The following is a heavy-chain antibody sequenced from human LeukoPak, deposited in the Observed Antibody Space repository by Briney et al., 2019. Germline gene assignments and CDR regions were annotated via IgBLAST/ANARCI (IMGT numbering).Heavy chain of an antibody. CDR2: ISAYNGNT. D-gene: IGHD6-19*01. J-gene: IGHJ4*02. CDR1: GYTFTSYG. Sequence: ASVKVSCKASGYTFTSYGISWVRQAPGQGLEWMGWISAYNGNTNYAQKLQGRVTMTTDTSTSTAYMELRSLRPDDTAVYYCARDLRQWPPESYFDYWGQGTLVTVSS. CDR3: ARDLRQWPPESYFDY. V-gene: IGHV1-18*01.